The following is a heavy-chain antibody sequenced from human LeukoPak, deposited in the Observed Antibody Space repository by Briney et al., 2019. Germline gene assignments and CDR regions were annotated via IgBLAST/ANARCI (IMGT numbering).Heavy chain of an antibody. D-gene: IGHD4-17*01. J-gene: IGHJ4*02. CDR2: ISGSGEFT. Sequence: QSGGSLRLSCAVSGFTFSGFWMSWSRQAPGKGLEWVSSISGSGEFTDYADSVKGRFTISRDNPENTVYLQMSSLRVDDTATYFCAKVGYGDLDHWGQGVLVPVSS. CDR3: AKVGYGDLDH. V-gene: IGHV3-23*01. CDR1: GFTFSGFW.